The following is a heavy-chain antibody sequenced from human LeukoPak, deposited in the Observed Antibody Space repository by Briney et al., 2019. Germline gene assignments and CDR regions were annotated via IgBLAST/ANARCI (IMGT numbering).Heavy chain of an antibody. CDR3: AKDLRVAYSSSWTLDTAYDY. CDR2: ISSSSSYT. Sequence: GGSLRLSCAASGCTFSDYYMSWVRQAPGKGLEWVSYISSSSSYTNYADSVKGRFTISRDNAKNSLYLQMNSLRAEDTAVYYCAKDLRVAYSSSWTLDTAYDYWGQGTLVTVSS. CDR1: GCTFSDYY. D-gene: IGHD6-13*01. V-gene: IGHV3-11*06. J-gene: IGHJ4*02.